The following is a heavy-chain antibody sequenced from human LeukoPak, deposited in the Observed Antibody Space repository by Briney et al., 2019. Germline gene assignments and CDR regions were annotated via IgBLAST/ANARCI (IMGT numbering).Heavy chain of an antibody. J-gene: IGHJ3*02. CDR2: ISGSGGST. D-gene: IGHD2-15*01. CDR1: GFTFSSYA. Sequence: GGSLRLSCAASGFTFSSYAVSCVRQAPGKGLEWVSGISGSGGSTHYADSVKDRFTISRDNSKNTLYLQMNSLRAEDTAVYYCAKETVVVVAATPDAFDIWGQGTMVTVSS. CDR3: AKETVVVVAATPDAFDI. V-gene: IGHV3-23*01.